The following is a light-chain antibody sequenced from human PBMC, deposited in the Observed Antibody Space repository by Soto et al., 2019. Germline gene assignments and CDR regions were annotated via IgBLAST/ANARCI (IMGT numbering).Light chain of an antibody. Sequence: EVVMRQSQATLSVSPLECDTLYCRASQGIGDTLAWYQHKPGQTPRLLIYDTSTRATGVPTRFSGSRSGAEFTLTINSLQSEDFAVYYCQPYNNWPLTFGGGTKVDIK. J-gene: IGKJ4*01. V-gene: IGKV3-15*01. CDR1: QGIGDT. CDR2: DTS. CDR3: QPYNNWPLT.